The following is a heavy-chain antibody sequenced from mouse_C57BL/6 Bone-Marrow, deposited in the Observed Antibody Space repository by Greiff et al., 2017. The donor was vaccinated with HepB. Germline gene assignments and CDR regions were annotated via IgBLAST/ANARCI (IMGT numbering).Heavy chain of an antibody. Sequence: VQLQQSGAELVRPGASVTLSCKASGYTFTDYEMHWVKQTPVHGLEWIGAIDPETGGTAYNQKFKGKAILTADKSSSTAYMELRSLTSEDSAVYYCTRKGSSYGFDYWGQGTTLTVSS. CDR1: GYTFTDYE. D-gene: IGHD1-1*01. V-gene: IGHV1-15*01. CDR2: IDPETGGT. CDR3: TRKGSSYGFDY. J-gene: IGHJ2*01.